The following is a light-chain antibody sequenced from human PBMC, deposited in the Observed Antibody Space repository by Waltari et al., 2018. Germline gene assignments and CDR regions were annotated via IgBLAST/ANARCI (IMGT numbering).Light chain of an antibody. J-gene: IGLJ3*02. Sequence: QSVLTQPPSTSGTPGQTVTISCSGSTSNIGTNTVTLYQLLPGTAPKTVIFANYHRPSGVPDRFSASKSGTSASLVISGLQSEDEADYFCATWDDSLSGRVFGGGTKVTVL. CDR3: ATWDDSLSGRV. CDR1: TSNIGTNT. CDR2: ANY. V-gene: IGLV1-44*01.